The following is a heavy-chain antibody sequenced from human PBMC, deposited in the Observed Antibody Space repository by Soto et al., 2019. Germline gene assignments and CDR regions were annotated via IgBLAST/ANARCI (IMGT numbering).Heavy chain of an antibody. D-gene: IGHD6-25*01. CDR1: GFTFSDYY. V-gene: IGHV3-11*05. CDR3: ARTRAAAGRRGYFDR. CDR2: ISSSSSYT. J-gene: IGHJ2*01. Sequence: QVQLVESGGGLVKPGGSLRLSCAASGFTFSDYYMSWIRQAPGKGLEWVSYISSSSSYTNYADSVKGRFTISRDNAKNALNLQMSILRGEEAAVKNCARTRAAAGRRGYFDRWGRGTRVTVSS.